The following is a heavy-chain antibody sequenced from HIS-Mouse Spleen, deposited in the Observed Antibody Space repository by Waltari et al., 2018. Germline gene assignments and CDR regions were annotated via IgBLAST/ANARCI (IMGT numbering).Heavy chain of an antibody. CDR1: GFTFSSYW. D-gene: IGHD6-19*01. Sequence: EVQLVESGGGLVQPGGSLRLSCAASGFTFSSYWMSWVRQAPGRGWGWVANIKQDGSEKYYVDSVKGRFNISRDNAKNSLYLQMNSLRAEDTAVYYCARASGWYWFDPWGQGTLVTVSS. V-gene: IGHV3-7*01. CDR3: ARASGWYWFDP. CDR2: IKQDGSEK. J-gene: IGHJ5*02.